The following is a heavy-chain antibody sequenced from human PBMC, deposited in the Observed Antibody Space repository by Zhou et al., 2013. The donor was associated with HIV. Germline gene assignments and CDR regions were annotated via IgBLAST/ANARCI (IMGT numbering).Heavy chain of an antibody. D-gene: IGHD3-16*01. Sequence: QVQLVQSGAEVKEPGSSVKVSCKASGGSFSKNAITWVRQAPGQGLEWMGGIIPILGTTYYAPKFQGRLTMTTDESTGTTYMEVTSLRSDDTAVYYCATDGGVTPSVDYYYFMDVWGRGTTVTVSS. J-gene: IGHJ6*03. CDR3: ATDGGVTPSVDYYYFMDV. V-gene: IGHV1-69*05. CDR1: GGSFSKNA. CDR2: IIPILGTT.